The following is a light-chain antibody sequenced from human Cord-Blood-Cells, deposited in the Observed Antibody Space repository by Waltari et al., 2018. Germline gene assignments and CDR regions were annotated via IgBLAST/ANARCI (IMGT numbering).Light chain of an antibody. J-gene: IGKJ4*01. V-gene: IGKV3-15*01. CDR2: GAS. Sequence: EIVMTQSPATLSVSPEDRATLSCRASQSVSSNLAWYQQKPGQAPRLLIYGASTRATGIPARFSGSGSGTEFTLTISSLQSEDFAVYYCQQYNNWPLTFGGGTKVEIK. CDR1: QSVSSN. CDR3: QQYNNWPLT.